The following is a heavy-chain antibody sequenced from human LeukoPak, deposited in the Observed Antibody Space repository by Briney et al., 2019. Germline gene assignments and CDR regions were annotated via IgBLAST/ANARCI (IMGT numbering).Heavy chain of an antibody. CDR2: ISSSSSYI. Sequence: GGSLRLSCAASGFTFSSYSMNWVRQAPGKGLEWVSSISSSSSYIYYADSVRGRFTISRDSAKNSLYLQMSSLRAEDTAVYYRASLYCSGGSCYFDYWGQGTLVTVSS. CDR3: ASLYCSGGSCYFDY. J-gene: IGHJ4*02. V-gene: IGHV3-21*01. D-gene: IGHD2-15*01. CDR1: GFTFSSYS.